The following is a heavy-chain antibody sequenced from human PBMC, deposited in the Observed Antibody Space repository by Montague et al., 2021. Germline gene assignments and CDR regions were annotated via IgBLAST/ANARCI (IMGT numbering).Heavy chain of an antibody. D-gene: IGHD5-24*01. CDR2: TYFRSKWYN. CDR1: GDSVSSNEAT. J-gene: IGHJ5*02. V-gene: IGHV6-1*01. CDR3: ARGWQKRFDP. Sequence: CAISGDSVSSNEATRNWIRQTPSRRPEWQGMTYFRSKWYNEYAISVRSRITVNPDTSKNQFSLLLNSVTPEDTAVYYCARGWQKRFDPWGQGTLVTVSS.